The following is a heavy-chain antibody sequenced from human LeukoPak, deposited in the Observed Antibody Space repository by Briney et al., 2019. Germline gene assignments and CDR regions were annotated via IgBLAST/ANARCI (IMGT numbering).Heavy chain of an antibody. CDR1: GYSISSSSYY. J-gene: IGHJ4*02. Sequence: SETLSLTCTVSGYSISSSSYYWGWIRQPPGKGLEWIGTIYYSGSTYCNPSLKSRVTISIDTSKNQFSLKLTSVTAADTAVYYCARGGWYNDYWGQGTLVTVST. D-gene: IGHD6-19*01. CDR3: ARGGWYNDY. V-gene: IGHV4-39*01. CDR2: IYYSGST.